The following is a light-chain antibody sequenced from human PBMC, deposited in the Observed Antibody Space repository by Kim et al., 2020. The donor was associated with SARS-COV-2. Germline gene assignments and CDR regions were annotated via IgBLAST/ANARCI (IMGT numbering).Light chain of an antibody. Sequence: RVNISCHGRSSNIGAGYSVPWYRHLPGTAPKLLSYDNTNRPSGGPDRFSGSKSGTSASLAITGLQAEDEAVYYCQSYDRSLSASVFGGGTKVTVL. V-gene: IGLV1-40*01. CDR3: QSYDRSLSASV. J-gene: IGLJ3*02. CDR1: SSNIGAGYS. CDR2: DNT.